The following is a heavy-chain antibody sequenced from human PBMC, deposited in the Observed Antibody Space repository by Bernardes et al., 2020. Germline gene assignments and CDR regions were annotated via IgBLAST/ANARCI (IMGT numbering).Heavy chain of an antibody. Sequence: GASLRPSCAASGFTFSTYTMTWVRQDPGKGLEWVAAITCDSSVANYGESVRGRFTLSRDNSKNTLYLQMNSLRADDTAVYYCTKLNIRRDADRWGRGTLVIVSS. CDR3: TKLNIRRDADR. CDR2: ITCDSSVA. V-gene: IGHV3-23*01. CDR1: GFTFSTYT. J-gene: IGHJ5*02. D-gene: IGHD1-20*01.